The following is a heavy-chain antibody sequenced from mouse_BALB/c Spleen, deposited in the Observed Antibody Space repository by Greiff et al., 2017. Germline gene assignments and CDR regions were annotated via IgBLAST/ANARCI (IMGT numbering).Heavy chain of an antibody. D-gene: IGHD2-14*01. Sequence: EVQLQQSGAELVRSGASVKLSCTASGFNIKDYYMHWVKQRPEQGLEWIGWIDPENGDTEYAPKFQGKATMTADTSSNTAYLQLSSLTSEDTAVYYCNAAYRYDTDYWGQGTTLTVSS. J-gene: IGHJ2*01. V-gene: IGHV14-4*02. CDR3: NAAYRYDTDY. CDR2: IDPENGDT. CDR1: GFNIKDYY.